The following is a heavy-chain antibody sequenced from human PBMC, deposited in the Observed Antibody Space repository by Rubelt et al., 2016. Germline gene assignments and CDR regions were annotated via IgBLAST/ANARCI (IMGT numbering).Heavy chain of an antibody. D-gene: IGHD6-19*01. Sequence: QVQLVQSGAEVKKPGSSVKVSCKASGGTFSSYAISWVRQAPGQGLEWRGRIIPILGIANYAHKFQCRVTITAANSTSTAYMGLSSLSSEETAVYYCASLQYSSGWYSDYWGQGTLVTVSS. CDR2: IIPILGIA. CDR1: GGTFSSYA. CDR3: ASLQYSSGWYSDY. V-gene: IGHV1-69*04. J-gene: IGHJ4*02.